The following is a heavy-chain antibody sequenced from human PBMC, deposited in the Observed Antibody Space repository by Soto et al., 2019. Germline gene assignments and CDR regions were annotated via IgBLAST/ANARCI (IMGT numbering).Heavy chain of an antibody. CDR2: IVVGSGNT. Sequence: GASVKVSCKASGFTFTSSAVQWVRQARGQRLEWIGWIVVGSGNTNYAQKFQERVTITRDTSTSTAYMELSSLRSEDTAVYYCAADMITFGGVIVIPTYGMDVWGQGTTVTVSS. CDR1: GFTFTSSA. V-gene: IGHV1-58*01. CDR3: AADMITFGGVIVIPTYGMDV. D-gene: IGHD3-16*02. J-gene: IGHJ6*02.